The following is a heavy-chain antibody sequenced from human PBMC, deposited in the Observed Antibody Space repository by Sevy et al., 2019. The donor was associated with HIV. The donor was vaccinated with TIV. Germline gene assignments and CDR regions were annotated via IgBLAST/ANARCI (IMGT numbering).Heavy chain of an antibody. Sequence: SETLSLTCTVSGDSISSYYWSWIRQPPGKGLEWIGYIYYSGSTNYNPYLKGRVTISKDTSKNQVSLKLTSVTAADTAVYYCARGRPDYYYGMDVWGQGTTVTVSS. CDR2: IYYSGST. CDR3: ARGRPDYYYGMDV. J-gene: IGHJ6*02. CDR1: GDSISSYY. V-gene: IGHV4-59*01.